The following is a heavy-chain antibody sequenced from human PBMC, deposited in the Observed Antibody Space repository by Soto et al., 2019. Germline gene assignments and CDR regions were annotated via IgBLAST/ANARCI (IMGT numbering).Heavy chain of an antibody. D-gene: IGHD2-15*01. CDR1: GFTFSSYA. V-gene: IGHV3-64*01. J-gene: IGHJ6*02. CDR3: ARGIFDSYGRDV. Sequence: EVQLVESGGGLVQPGGSLRLSCAASGFTFSSYAMHWVRQAPGQGLEYVSAISSNGGSTYYANSVKGRFTISRDNSKNTLYLQMGSLRAEDMAVYYCARGIFDSYGRDVWGQGTTVTVSS. CDR2: ISSNGGST.